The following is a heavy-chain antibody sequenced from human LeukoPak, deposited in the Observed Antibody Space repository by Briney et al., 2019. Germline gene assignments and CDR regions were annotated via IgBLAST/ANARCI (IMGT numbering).Heavy chain of an antibody. D-gene: IGHD4-23*01. V-gene: IGHV4-59*01. J-gene: IGHJ2*01. CDR3: ARGYGGNSWYFDL. Sequence: PSETLSLTCTVSGGSISSYYWSWIRQPPGTGQERIGYNCYSGSANYNPSLKSRVTISVDSSKNQFSLKLSSVTAADTAVYYCARGYGGNSWYFDLWGRGTLVTVSS. CDR2: NCYSGSA. CDR1: GGSISSYY.